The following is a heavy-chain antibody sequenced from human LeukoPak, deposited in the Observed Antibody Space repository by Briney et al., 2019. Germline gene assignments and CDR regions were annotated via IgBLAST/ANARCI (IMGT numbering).Heavy chain of an antibody. CDR3: ARGYGSGSFSNFDY. D-gene: IGHD3-10*01. V-gene: IGHV3-53*01. CDR1: GFTVSSNY. CDR2: IYSGGST. J-gene: IGHJ4*02. Sequence: GSLRLSCAASGFTVSSNYMSWVRQAPGKGLEWVSVIYSGGSTYYADSVKGRFTISRDNSKNTLYLQMNSLRAEDTAVYYCARGYGSGSFSNFDYWGQGTLVTVSS.